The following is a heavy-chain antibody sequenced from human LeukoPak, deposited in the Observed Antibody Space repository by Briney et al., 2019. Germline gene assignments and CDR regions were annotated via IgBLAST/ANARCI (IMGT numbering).Heavy chain of an antibody. V-gene: IGHV4-34*01. J-gene: IGHJ4*02. CDR1: GGSFSGYY. CDR3: AREKNWNYVDY. Sequence: PSETLSLTCEVYGGSFSGYYWSWIRQPPGKGLEWIGEIYHSGTANYNPSLKSRVTISVDKSTNQFSLKVSSVTAADTAVYYCAREKNWNYVDYWGQGTLVTVSS. CDR2: IYHSGTA. D-gene: IGHD1-7*01.